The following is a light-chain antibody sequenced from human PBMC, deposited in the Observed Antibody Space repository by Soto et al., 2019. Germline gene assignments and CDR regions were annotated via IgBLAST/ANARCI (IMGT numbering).Light chain of an antibody. V-gene: IGKV1-39*01. J-gene: IGKJ1*01. Sequence: DIQMTQSPSSLSPSVGARVTITCRASQGISTYLNWYQQKPGKAPKLLIYAASSLETGVPSRFSGSGSGTDFTLTISSLQPEDFAGYYCQQSYSTLRTFGQGTKVDIK. CDR1: QGISTY. CDR3: QQSYSTLRT. CDR2: AAS.